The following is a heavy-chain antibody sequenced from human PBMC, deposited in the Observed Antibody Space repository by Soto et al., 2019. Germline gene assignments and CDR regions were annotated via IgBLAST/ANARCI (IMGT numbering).Heavy chain of an antibody. D-gene: IGHD4-17*01. J-gene: IGHJ4*02. CDR1: GFSLTTQGVH. CDR3: VYRDFGDYFFQF. Sequence: QITLKESGPPLVKPTQTLTLTCTFSGFSLTTQGVHVGWIRQPPGTALEWLALIYWDDNEVYSPSLKNRLTITKDTSKSQVGLRLASVDPVDTSTYYCVYRDFGDYFFQFWGQGILVNVSS. CDR2: IYWDDNE. V-gene: IGHV2-5*02.